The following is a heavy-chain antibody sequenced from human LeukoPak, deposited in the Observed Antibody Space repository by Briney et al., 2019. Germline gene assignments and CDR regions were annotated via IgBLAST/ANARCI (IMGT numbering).Heavy chain of an antibody. D-gene: IGHD4-23*01. CDR2: IYYSGST. V-gene: IGHV4-59*01. Sequence: SATLSLTCSFSGGSINDYYWSWIRQPPGKGLEWIGYIYYSGSTNYNPSLKSRVTISVDTSKNQFSLKPSSVTAADTAVYYCARDHPVGGGNSPDAFDIWGQGTMVTVSS. CDR1: GGSINDYY. J-gene: IGHJ3*02. CDR3: ARDHPVGGGNSPDAFDI.